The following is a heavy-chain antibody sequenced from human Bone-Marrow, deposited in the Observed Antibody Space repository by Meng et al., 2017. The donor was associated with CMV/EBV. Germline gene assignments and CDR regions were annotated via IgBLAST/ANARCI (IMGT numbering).Heavy chain of an antibody. Sequence: SETLSLTCTVSGGSISSSSYYWGWIRQPPGKGLEWIGSIYYSGSTYYNPSLKSRVTISVDTSKNQFSLKLSSVTAADTAVYYCARVGYYYGMDVWGQGTTVTGSS. CDR3: ARVGYYYGMDV. CDR1: GGSISSSSYY. CDR2: IYYSGST. J-gene: IGHJ6*01. V-gene: IGHV4-39*07.